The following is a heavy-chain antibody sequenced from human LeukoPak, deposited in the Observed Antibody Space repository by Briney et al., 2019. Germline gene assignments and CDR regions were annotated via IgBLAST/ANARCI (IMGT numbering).Heavy chain of an antibody. V-gene: IGHV3-15*07. CDR2: IRSNSDGGTI. CDR1: GFTFSNAW. Sequence: GGSLRLSCATSGFTFSNAWMNWVRQAPGKGLEWVGRIRSNSDGGTIDYAAPVKGRFALSKDDSKNTLYLQMNSLQTEDTAVYYCATDFYDTTWGQGTLVTVSS. J-gene: IGHJ5*02. D-gene: IGHD3-22*01. CDR3: ATDFYDTT.